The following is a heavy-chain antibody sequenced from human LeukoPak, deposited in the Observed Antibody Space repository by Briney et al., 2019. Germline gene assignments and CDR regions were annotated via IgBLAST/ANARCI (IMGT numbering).Heavy chain of an antibody. J-gene: IGHJ4*02. V-gene: IGHV3-15*01. CDR1: GFTFSNAW. CDR2: IKSKTDGGTT. CDR3: TTGVRYDYVWGSYRYSRYFDY. Sequence: GGSLRLSCAASGFTFSNAWMSWVRQAPGKGLEWVGRIKSKTDGGTTDYAAPVKGRFTISRDDSKNTPYLQMNSLKTEDTAVYYCTTGVRYDYVWGSYRYSRYFDYWGQGTLVTVSS. D-gene: IGHD3-16*02.